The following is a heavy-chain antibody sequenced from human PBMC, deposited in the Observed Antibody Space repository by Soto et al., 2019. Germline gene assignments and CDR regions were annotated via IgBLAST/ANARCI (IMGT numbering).Heavy chain of an antibody. CDR2: INHSGST. CDR3: ASAIAAAGDYYYYGMDV. Sequence: TSETLSLTCAVYGGSFSGYYWSWIRQPPGKGLEWIGEINHSGSTNYNPSLKSRVTISVDTSKNQFSLKLSSVTAADTAVYYCASAIAAAGDYYYYGMDVWGQGTTVTVSS. D-gene: IGHD6-13*01. V-gene: IGHV4-34*01. J-gene: IGHJ6*02. CDR1: GGSFSGYY.